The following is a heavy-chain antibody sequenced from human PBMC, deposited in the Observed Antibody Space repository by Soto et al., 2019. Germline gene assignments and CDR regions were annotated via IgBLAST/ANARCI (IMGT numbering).Heavy chain of an antibody. Sequence: GGSLRLSCAASGFTFSSYGMHWVRQAPGKGLEWVAVISYDGSNKYYADSVKGRFTISRDNSKNTLYLQMSSLRAEDTAVYYCAKDLAWELGYCYGMDVWGQGTTVTVSS. D-gene: IGHD1-26*01. CDR3: AKDLAWELGYCYGMDV. V-gene: IGHV3-30*18. J-gene: IGHJ6*02. CDR1: GFTFSSYG. CDR2: ISYDGSNK.